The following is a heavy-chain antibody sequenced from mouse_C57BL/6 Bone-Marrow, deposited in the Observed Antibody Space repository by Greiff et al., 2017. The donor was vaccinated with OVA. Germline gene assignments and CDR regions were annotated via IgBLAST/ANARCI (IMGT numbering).Heavy chain of an antibody. J-gene: IGHJ2*01. CDR3: ARSTGTTYYFDY. D-gene: IGHD4-1*02. V-gene: IGHV1-64*01. CDR2: IHPNSGST. Sequence: QVQLQQPGAELVKPGASVKLSCKASGYTFTSYWMHWVKQRPGQGLEWIGMIHPNSGSTNYNEKFKSKATLTVDKSSSTAYMQLSSLTSEDSAVYYCARSTGTTYYFDYWGQGTTLTVSS. CDR1: GYTFTSYW.